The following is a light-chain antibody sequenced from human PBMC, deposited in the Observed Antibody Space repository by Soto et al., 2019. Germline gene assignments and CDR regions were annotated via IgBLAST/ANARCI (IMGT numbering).Light chain of an antibody. J-gene: IGLJ2*01. V-gene: IGLV1-44*01. CDR1: SSNIGRNT. CDR3: AAWDDSLNGVV. CDR2: SNN. Sequence: HSVLTQPPSASGTPGQRVTISCSGSSSNIGRNTVNWYQQLPGTAPKLLIYSNNQPPSGVPDRFSGSKSGTSASLAISGLQSEDEADYYCAAWDDSLNGVVFGGGTKVTVL.